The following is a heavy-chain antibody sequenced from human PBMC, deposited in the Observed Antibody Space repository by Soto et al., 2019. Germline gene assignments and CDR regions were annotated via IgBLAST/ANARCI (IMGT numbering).Heavy chain of an antibody. CDR3: TRTPTRGASSWCDP. J-gene: IGHJ5*02. CDR2: IHLSGGT. Sequence: QVQLQQWGAGLLKPSETLSLTCAVYGGSFSDHYCIWIRQPPGKGLEWIGAIHLSGGTNYNPSLKSRGTVSLDTSKNQFSVKLSSVTAADTAVYYCTRTPTRGASSWCDPWGQGTLVSVSS. CDR1: GGSFSDHY. V-gene: IGHV4-34*01. D-gene: IGHD2-15*01.